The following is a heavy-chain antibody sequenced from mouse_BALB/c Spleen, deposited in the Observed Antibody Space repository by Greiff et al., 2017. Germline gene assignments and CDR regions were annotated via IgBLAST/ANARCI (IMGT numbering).Heavy chain of an antibody. D-gene: IGHD4-1*02. CDR2: ISSGSSTI. CDR1: GFTFSSFG. Sequence: EVMLVESGGGLVQPGGSRKLSCAASGFTFSSFGMHWVRQAPEKGLEWVAYISSGSSTIYYADTVKGRFTISRDNPKNTVFLQMTSLRSEDTAMYYCARGGTNWYYAMDYWGQGTSVTVSS. V-gene: IGHV5-17*02. J-gene: IGHJ4*01. CDR3: ARGGTNWYYAMDY.